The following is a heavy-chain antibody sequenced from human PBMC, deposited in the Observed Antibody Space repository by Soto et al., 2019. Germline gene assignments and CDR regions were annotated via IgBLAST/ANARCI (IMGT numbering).Heavy chain of an antibody. CDR2: INADNGNT. CDR3: ASNYRGSTRYGMEV. J-gene: IGHJ6*02. V-gene: IGHV1-3*05. CDR1: GYTFTSYA. D-gene: IGHD5-12*01. Sequence: QVQLVQSGAEEKKPGASVKVSCKASGYTFTSYALHWVRQAPGQRLEWMGWINADNGNTKYSQKFQGRVTITRDTPASTDNMERSSQISEDTAVSDCASNYRGSTRYGMEVWGRVSTVT.